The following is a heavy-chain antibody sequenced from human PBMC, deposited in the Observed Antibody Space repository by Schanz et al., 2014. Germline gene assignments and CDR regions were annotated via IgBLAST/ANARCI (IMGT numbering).Heavy chain of an antibody. CDR2: IIPILGIA. V-gene: IGHV1-69*02. J-gene: IGHJ4*02. Sequence: QVQLVQSGAEVKKPGSSVKVSCKASGGTFSSYPINWVRQAPGQGLEWMGRIIPILGIANYAQKFQGRVTITADKSTFTAYMDVSSLRSEDTAVYYCASSGAGYSSSWDFDYWGQGTLVTVSS. D-gene: IGHD6-13*01. CDR1: GGTFSSYP. CDR3: ASSGAGYSSSWDFDY.